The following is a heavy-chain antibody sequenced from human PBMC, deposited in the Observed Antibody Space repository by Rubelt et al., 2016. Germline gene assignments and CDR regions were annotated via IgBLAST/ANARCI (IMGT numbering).Heavy chain of an antibody. V-gene: IGHV3-NL1*01. CDR2: ISSSGDST. D-gene: IGHD3-10*01. CDR3: ASDPQYYGSGSSYYGMDV. Sequence: EWVSAISSSGDSTYYVDSVKGRFTISRDNSKNTVHLQVNSLRAEDTALYYCASDPQYYGSGSSYYGMDVWGQGTTVTVSS. J-gene: IGHJ6*02.